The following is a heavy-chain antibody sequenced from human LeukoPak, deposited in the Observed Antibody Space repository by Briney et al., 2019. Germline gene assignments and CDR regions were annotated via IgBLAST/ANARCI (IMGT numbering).Heavy chain of an antibody. V-gene: IGHV3-48*03. CDR3: ARNGGGLDY. J-gene: IGHJ4*02. D-gene: IGHD2-21*01. CDR1: KFTFSTYG. Sequence: GGSLRLSCVASKFTFSTYGMVWVCQAPGKGLEWVSYISDSGSDTYYVDSVKGRFTISRDNAKNSLFLQMNSLRVEDTAIHYCARNGGGLDYWGQGTLVTVSS. CDR2: ISDSGSDT.